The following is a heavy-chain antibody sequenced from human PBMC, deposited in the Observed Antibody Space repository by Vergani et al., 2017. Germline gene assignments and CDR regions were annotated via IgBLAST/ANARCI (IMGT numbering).Heavy chain of an antibody. J-gene: IGHJ2*01. CDR2: IHNRGKT. V-gene: IGHV4-38-2*01. D-gene: IGHD2-21*01. CDR3: ARSQGDYWYFDL. CDR1: GYSIGSGFY. Sequence: QVRLEESGPGLVKPSETLSLICSVSGYSIGSGFYWAWIRQSPGEGLQWLTSIHNRGKTYHNPSLKSRVSVSLDTSKNRFSLNLTSVTATDPAVYYCARSQGDYWYFDLWGPGSLVTVSS.